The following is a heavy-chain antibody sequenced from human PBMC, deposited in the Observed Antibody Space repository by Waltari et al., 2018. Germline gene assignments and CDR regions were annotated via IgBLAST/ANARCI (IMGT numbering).Heavy chain of an antibody. D-gene: IGHD3-22*01. CDR1: GYPLPELS. J-gene: IGHJ4*02. CDR2: FDPEDGET. Sequence: QVQLVQSGAAVKKPGASVKGSCKVSGYPLPELSMPRVRQAPGKGLAGMGGFDPEDGETNYAQKFQGRVTMTEDTSTDTAYMELSSLRSEDTAVYYCATAPDYYDSSGYYYYWGQGTLVTVSS. V-gene: IGHV1-24*01. CDR3: ATAPDYYDSSGYYYY.